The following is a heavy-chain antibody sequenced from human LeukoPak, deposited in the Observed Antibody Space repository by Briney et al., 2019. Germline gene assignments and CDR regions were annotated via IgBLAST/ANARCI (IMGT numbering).Heavy chain of an antibody. CDR2: INAGNGNT. V-gene: IGHV1-3*01. Sequence: GASVKVSCKASGYTFTSYALHWVRQAPGQRLEWMRWINAGNGNTKYSQKFQGRVTITRDTSASTAYMELSSLRSEDTAVYYCARDLWPYSSSGPWYFDLWGRGTLVTVSS. CDR1: GYTFTSYA. CDR3: ARDLWPYSSSGPWYFDL. D-gene: IGHD6-19*01. J-gene: IGHJ2*01.